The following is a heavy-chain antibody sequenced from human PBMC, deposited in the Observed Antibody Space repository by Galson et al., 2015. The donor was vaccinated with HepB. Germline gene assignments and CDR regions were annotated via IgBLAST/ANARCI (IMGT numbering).Heavy chain of an antibody. J-gene: IGHJ3*02. D-gene: IGHD3-22*01. CDR2: LYPDDSAT. CDR3: ARSHSSGYYFHDAFDI. V-gene: IGHV5-51*01. Sequence: QSGAEVKKPGESLRISCKGSEYSFTNYWIGWVRQMPGKGLEWMGILYPDDSATIYSPSFQGQVTISADKSISTAYLQWSSLKASDTAMYYCARSHSSGYYFHDAFDICGQGTMVTVSS. CDR1: EYSFTNYW.